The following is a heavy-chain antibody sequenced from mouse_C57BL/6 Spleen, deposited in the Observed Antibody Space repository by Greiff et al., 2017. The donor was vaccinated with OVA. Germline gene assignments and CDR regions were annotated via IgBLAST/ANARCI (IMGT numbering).Heavy chain of an antibody. CDR3: AKERELGFDY. V-gene: IGHV1-80*01. D-gene: IGHD4-1*01. CDR1: GYAFSSYW. CDR2: IYPGDGDT. J-gene: IGHJ2*01. Sequence: QVHVKQSGAELVKPGASVKISCKASGYAFSSYWMNWVKQRPGKGLEWIGQIYPGDGDTNYNGKFKGKATLTADKSSSTAYMQLSSLTSEDSAVYFCAKERELGFDYWGQGTTLTVSS.